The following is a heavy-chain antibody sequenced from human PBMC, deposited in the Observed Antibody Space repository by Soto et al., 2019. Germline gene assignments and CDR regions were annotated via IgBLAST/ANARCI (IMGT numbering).Heavy chain of an antibody. V-gene: IGHV3-48*01. CDR3: ARHPERIAEIGWFDP. CDR2: ISSSSSTI. CDR1: GFTFSSYS. J-gene: IGHJ5*02. D-gene: IGHD6-13*01. Sequence: EVQLVESGGSLVQPGGSLRLSCAASGFTFSSYSMNRVRQAPGKGLEWVSYISSSSSTIYYADSVKGRFTISRDNAKNSLYLQMNSLRAEDTAVYYCARHPERIAEIGWFDPWGQGTLVTVSS.